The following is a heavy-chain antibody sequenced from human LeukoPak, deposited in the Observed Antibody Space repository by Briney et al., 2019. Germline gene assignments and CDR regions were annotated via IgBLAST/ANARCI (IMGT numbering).Heavy chain of an antibody. CDR1: GFTFSTYA. CDR3: ARYGSGSCYDY. Sequence: GGSLRLSYAASGFTFSTYAMHWVRQAPGKGLEYVSAISTNGVGTYYANSVKGRFTISRDNSKNTLYLQVGSLRAEDMAVYYCARYGSGSCYDYWGQGTLVTVSS. V-gene: IGHV3-64*01. CDR2: ISTNGVGT. D-gene: IGHD3-10*01. J-gene: IGHJ4*02.